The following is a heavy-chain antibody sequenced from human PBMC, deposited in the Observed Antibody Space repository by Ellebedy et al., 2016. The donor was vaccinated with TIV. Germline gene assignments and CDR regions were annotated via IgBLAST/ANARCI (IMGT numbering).Heavy chain of an antibody. Sequence: ASVKVSXXASGHSFTSYGIHWVRQAPGQSLAWMGWINTGNDNTKYSQKFQGRITITRDTSATTAYMELSGLMSEDTAVYYCATREWQDPMDVWGQGTTVTVSS. V-gene: IGHV1-3*04. D-gene: IGHD3-3*01. J-gene: IGHJ6*02. CDR1: GHSFTSYG. CDR2: INTGNDNT. CDR3: ATREWQDPMDV.